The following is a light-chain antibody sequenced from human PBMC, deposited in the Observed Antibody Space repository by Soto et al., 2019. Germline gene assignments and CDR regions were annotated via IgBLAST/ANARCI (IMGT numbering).Light chain of an antibody. CDR1: QGIRND. CDR2: AAS. V-gene: IGKV1-6*01. J-gene: IGKJ3*01. Sequence: AIQMTQSPSSLSASVGDRVTITCRASQGIRNDLDWFQQKPGKAPKLLIYAASNLQSGVPARFSGSGSGTDFTLTISSLQPEDFATDDCLQKYFYPFTFGPGTKVDIK. CDR3: LQKYFYPFT.